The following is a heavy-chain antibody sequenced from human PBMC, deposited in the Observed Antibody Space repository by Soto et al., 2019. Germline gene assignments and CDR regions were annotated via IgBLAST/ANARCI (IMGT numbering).Heavy chain of an antibody. CDR1: GFTCSSYT. D-gene: IGHD6-13*01. Sequence: GGPLRLSCAASGFTCSSYTMNWVRQAPGERLEWLSSISSSSSNIYYADSVKGRFSISRDNAKNSLYLQMNSLRAEDTAVYYCAELHSSSINIWGQGTMVTVSS. CDR2: ISSSSSNI. V-gene: IGHV3-21*01. CDR3: AELHSSSINI. J-gene: IGHJ3*02.